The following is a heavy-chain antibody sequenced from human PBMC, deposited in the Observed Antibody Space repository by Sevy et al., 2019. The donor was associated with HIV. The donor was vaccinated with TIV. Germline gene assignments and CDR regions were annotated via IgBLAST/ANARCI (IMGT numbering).Heavy chain of an antibody. CDR3: ATDRISDWFFDS. Sequence: GGSLRLSCAASGFTFSSYAMSWVRQAPGKGLEWVSAISASGGSTYYADSVKGRFTTSRDKSKNTLYLQMNSLRAEDTAVYYCATDRISDWFFDSWGQGTLVTVSS. CDR2: ISASGGST. D-gene: IGHD3-9*01. J-gene: IGHJ4*02. V-gene: IGHV3-23*01. CDR1: GFTFSSYA.